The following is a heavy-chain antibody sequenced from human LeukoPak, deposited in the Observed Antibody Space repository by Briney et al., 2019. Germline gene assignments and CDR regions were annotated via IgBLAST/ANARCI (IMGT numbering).Heavy chain of an antibody. Sequence: GGSLRLPCSASGFTFSDYYMSWIRQAPGKGLEWVSYISSGGNTIYYADSVKCHFTVSRDNAKNSLSLQMNSLKPEDTAVYYCATGRRSHDYWGQGTLVTVSS. V-gene: IGHV3-11*04. D-gene: IGHD1-26*01. J-gene: IGHJ4*02. CDR2: ISSGGNTI. CDR3: ATGRRSHDY. CDR1: GFTFSDYY.